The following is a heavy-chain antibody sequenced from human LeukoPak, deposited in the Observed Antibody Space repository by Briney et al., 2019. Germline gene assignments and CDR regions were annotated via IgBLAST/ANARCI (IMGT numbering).Heavy chain of an antibody. Sequence: GESLKISCKGSGYSFTSYWIGWVRQMPGKGLEWMGIIYPGDSDTRYSPSFQGQVAISADKSISTAYLQWSSLKASDTAMYYCARHPRAGYSSSWSGPFFDYWGQGTLVTVSS. J-gene: IGHJ4*02. CDR3: ARHPRAGYSSSWSGPFFDY. CDR2: IYPGDSDT. D-gene: IGHD6-13*01. V-gene: IGHV5-51*01. CDR1: GYSFTSYW.